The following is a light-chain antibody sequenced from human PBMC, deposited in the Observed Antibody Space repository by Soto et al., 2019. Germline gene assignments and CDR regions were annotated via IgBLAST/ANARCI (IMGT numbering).Light chain of an antibody. CDR3: SSYTSSSTSFYV. CDR2: EVS. CDR1: SSDVGGYNY. V-gene: IGLV2-14*01. J-gene: IGLJ1*01. Sequence: QSVLTQPASVSGSPGQSITISCTGTSSDVGGYNYVSWYQQHPGKAPKLMIYEVSNRPSGVSNRFSGSKSGNTASLTISGLQAEDEADYYCSSYTSSSTSFYVLGTGTKV.